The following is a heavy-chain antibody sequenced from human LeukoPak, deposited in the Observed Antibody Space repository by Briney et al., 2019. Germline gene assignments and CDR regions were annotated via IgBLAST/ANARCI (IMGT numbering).Heavy chain of an antibody. CDR3: ARLGYGRALGAFDI. D-gene: IGHD5-18*01. V-gene: IGHV3-53*01. CDR2: IYSGGST. CDR1: GFTVSSNY. Sequence: PGGSLRLSCAASGFTVSSNYMSRVRQAPGKGLEWVSVIYSGGSTYYADSVKGRFTISRDNSKNTLYLQMNSLRAEDTAVYYCARLGYGRALGAFDIWGQGTMVTVSS. J-gene: IGHJ3*02.